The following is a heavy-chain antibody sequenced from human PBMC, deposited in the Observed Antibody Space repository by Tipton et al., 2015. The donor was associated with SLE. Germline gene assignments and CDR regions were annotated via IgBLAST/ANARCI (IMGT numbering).Heavy chain of an antibody. CDR1: GGSISSGAHY. J-gene: IGHJ1*01. V-gene: IGHV4-61*02. CDR3: ARYSSISAQGFQH. Sequence: TLSLTCAVSGGSISSGAHYWSWIRQSAGKGLEWIGRIYASGSTSGSANYNPSLKSRVTISVETSKNQFSLKLSSVTAADTAVYYCARYSSISAQGFQHWGQGTLVTVSS. D-gene: IGHD2-2*01. CDR2: IYASGST.